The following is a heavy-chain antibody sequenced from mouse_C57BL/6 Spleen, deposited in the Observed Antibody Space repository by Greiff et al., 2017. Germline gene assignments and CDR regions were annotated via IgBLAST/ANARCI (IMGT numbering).Heavy chain of an antibody. CDR3: ARSSYCGSNRSYWYFDV. Sequence: QVQLQQPGAELVKPGASVKMSCKASGYTFTSYWITWVKQRPGQGLEWIGDIYPGSGSTNYNEKFKSKATLTVNTSSRTAYMQLSSLTSEDSSVYYCARSSYCGSNRSYWYFDVWGTGTTVTVSS. V-gene: IGHV1-55*01. J-gene: IGHJ1*03. CDR2: IYPGSGST. CDR1: GYTFTSYW. D-gene: IGHD1-1*01.